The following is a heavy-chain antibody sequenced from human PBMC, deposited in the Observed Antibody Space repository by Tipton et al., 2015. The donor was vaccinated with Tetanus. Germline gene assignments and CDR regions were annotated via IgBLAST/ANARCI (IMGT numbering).Heavy chain of an antibody. CDR2: IYYTGNT. J-gene: IGHJ4*02. D-gene: IGHD3-22*01. CDR1: GGSVSRSSHY. V-gene: IGHV4-31*03. CDR3: ARGGDTYFGSSCFYDW. Sequence: TLSLTCTVSGGSVSRSSHYWTWIRQHPGKGLEWIGYIYYTGNTYYNPSLKSRVTISVDTSNNQFTLRLISVTAADTAVYYCARGGDTYFGSSCFYDWWGQGTRVTVSS.